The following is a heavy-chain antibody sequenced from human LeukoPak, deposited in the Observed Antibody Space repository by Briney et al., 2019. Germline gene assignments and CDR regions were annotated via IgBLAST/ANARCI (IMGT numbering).Heavy chain of an antibody. CDR2: ISGRGDVT. V-gene: IGHV3-23*01. CDR3: ANEGSGSYSLDV. D-gene: IGHD3-10*01. J-gene: IGHJ6*02. Sequence: GGSLRLSCAASGFTFSSYAMSWVRQAPGKGLEWVSDISGRGDVTYYADSVKGRFTISRDTSKNTLYLQMNSLRAEDTAVYFCANEGSGSYSLDVWGQGTTVTVSS. CDR1: GFTFSSYA.